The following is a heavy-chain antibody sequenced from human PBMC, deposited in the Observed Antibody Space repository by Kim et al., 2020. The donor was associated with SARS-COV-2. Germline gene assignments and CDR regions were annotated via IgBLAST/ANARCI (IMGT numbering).Heavy chain of an antibody. CDR2: INPSGGST. J-gene: IGHJ4*02. CDR3: ARLGVYSGSYSRYFDY. V-gene: IGHV1-46*01. CDR1: GYTFTSYY. Sequence: ASVKVSCKASGYTFTSYYMHWVRQAPGQGLEWMGIINPSGGSTSYAQKFQGRVTMTRDTSTSTVYMELSSLRSEDTAVYYCARLGVYSGSYSRYFDYWGQGTLVTVSS. D-gene: IGHD1-26*01.